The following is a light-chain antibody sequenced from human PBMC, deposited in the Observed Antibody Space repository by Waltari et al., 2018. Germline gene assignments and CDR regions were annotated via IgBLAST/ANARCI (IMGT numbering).Light chain of an antibody. V-gene: IGLV1-40*01. J-gene: IGLJ2*01. CDR1: SSNIGAGYI. CDR3: QSYDSSLGVV. Sequence: QSVLTQPPSVSGAPGQRVTISCSGSSSNIGAGYIVHWYQQIPRTAPKVVIYANTNRPSGVPDRFSGSQSGTSASLAITGLQTEDEADYYCQSYDSSLGVVFGGGTKLAVL. CDR2: ANT.